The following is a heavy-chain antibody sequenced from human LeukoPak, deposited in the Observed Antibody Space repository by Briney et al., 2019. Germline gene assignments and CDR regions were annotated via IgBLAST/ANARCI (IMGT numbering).Heavy chain of an antibody. D-gene: IGHD4-17*01. CDR2: INPNSGGA. J-gene: IGHJ4*02. Sequence: ASVKVSCKASGYTFTSYDINWVRQAPGQGLEWMGRINPNSGGANYAQKFQGRVTMTRDTSISTAYMELSRLRSDDTAVYYCARDHDYGDYEVDYWGQGTLVTVSS. CDR1: GYTFTSYD. V-gene: IGHV1-2*06. CDR3: ARDHDYGDYEVDY.